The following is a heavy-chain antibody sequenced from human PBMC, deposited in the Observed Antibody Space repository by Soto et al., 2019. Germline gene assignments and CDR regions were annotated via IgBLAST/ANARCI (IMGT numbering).Heavy chain of an antibody. J-gene: IGHJ6*02. V-gene: IGHV3-33*01. CDR3: ARGDWYSSSPGGMDV. Sequence: GGSLRLSCAASGFTFSSYGMHWVRQAPGKGLEWVAVIWYDGSNKYYADSVKGRFTISRDNSKNTLYLQMNSLRAEDTAVYYCARGDWYSSSPGGMDVWGQGTTVTVSS. D-gene: IGHD6-6*01. CDR1: GFTFSSYG. CDR2: IWYDGSNK.